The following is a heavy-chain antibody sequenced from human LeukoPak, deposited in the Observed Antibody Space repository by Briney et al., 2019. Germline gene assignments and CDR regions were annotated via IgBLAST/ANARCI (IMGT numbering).Heavy chain of an antibody. CDR1: GGSISGHY. V-gene: IGHV4-59*11. D-gene: IGHD5-12*01. CDR2: IYYRGST. J-gene: IGHJ5*02. Sequence: SETLSLTCTVSGGSISGHYWSWIRQPPGKGLEWIGYIYYRGSTSYNPSLKSRVTISVDTSKNQFSLDLSSVTAADTAVYYCARDLISEYSRSHSHFDPWGQGTLVTVSS. CDR3: ARDLISEYSRSHSHFDP.